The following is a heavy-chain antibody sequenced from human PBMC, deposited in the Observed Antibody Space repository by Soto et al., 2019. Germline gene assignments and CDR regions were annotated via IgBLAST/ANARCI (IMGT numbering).Heavy chain of an antibody. Sequence: QMQLQESGPGLVKPSETLSLTCTVSGGSVTSDEDYWSGIRQSPGKGLEWIGYISNSGSTGYNPSLKTRLSMSVDRSKNQFTLRLTSVTAADTAVYFCSTESGSTYGYFDYWGQGTQVTVSS. CDR1: GGSVTSDEDY. V-gene: IGHV4-30-4*01. J-gene: IGHJ4*02. CDR3: STESGSTYGYFDY. CDR2: ISNSGST. D-gene: IGHD4-17*01.